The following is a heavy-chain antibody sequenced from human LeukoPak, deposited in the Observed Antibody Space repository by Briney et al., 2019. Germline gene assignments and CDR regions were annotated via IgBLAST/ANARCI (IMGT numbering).Heavy chain of an antibody. J-gene: IGHJ4*02. D-gene: IGHD3-16*02. Sequence: GGSLRLSCAASGFTFSSYGMHWVRQAPGKGLEWVAVISYDGSNKYYADSVKGRFTISRDNSKNTLYLQMNSLRADDTAVYYCAKDRGRLGELSSYWGQGTLVTVSS. CDR3: AKDRGRLGELSSY. CDR2: ISYDGSNK. CDR1: GFTFSSYG. V-gene: IGHV3-30*18.